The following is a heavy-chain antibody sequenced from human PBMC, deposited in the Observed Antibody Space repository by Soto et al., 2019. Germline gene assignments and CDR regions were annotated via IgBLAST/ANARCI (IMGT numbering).Heavy chain of an antibody. CDR1: GYTFTSYA. J-gene: IGHJ5*02. CDR2: INAGNGNT. V-gene: IGHV1-3*01. D-gene: IGHD6-19*01. Sequence: ASVKVSCKASGYTFTSYAMHWVRQAPGQRLEWMGWINAGNGNTKYSQKFQGRVTITADESTSTAYMELSSLRSEDTAVYYCASAWLAPGHNWFDPWGQGTLVTVSS. CDR3: ASAWLAPGHNWFDP.